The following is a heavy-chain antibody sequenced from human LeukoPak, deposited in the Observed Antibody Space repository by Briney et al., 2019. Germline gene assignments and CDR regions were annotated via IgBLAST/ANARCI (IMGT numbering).Heavy chain of an antibody. CDR3: ARVISSSWPPYYYYYMDV. CDR2: IYTSGST. Sequence: PSETLSLTCTVSGGSISSYYWSWIRQPAGKGLEWIGRIYTSGSTNYNPSLKSRVTMSVDTSKNQFSLKLSSVTAADTAVYYCARVISSSWPPYYYYYMDVWGKGTTVTISS. V-gene: IGHV4-4*07. J-gene: IGHJ6*03. CDR1: GGSISSYY. D-gene: IGHD6-13*01.